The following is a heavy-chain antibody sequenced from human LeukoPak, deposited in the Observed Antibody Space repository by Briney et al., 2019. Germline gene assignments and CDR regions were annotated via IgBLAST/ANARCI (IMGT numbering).Heavy chain of an antibody. V-gene: IGHV3-23*01. CDR2: ISSSGSNT. D-gene: IGHD1-26*01. Sequence: GGSLRLSCAASGFTFSSYAMSWPRQAPGKGLEWVSSISSSGSNTYYADSVKGRFTISRDNSKNTLNLQINCLRAEDTAVYYCAKSQLVGATYAFDIWGQGTMVTVSS. J-gene: IGHJ3*02. CDR3: AKSQLVGATYAFDI. CDR1: GFTFSSYA.